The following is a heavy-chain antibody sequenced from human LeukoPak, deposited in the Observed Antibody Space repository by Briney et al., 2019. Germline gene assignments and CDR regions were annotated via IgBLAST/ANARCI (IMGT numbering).Heavy chain of an antibody. Sequence: GASVKVSCKASGYTFTAYNMHWVRQAPGQGLEWMGWVGSTTNSAQQFQGRVALTKDTSISTAYSELNNLISDDTAMYYCVRGAGTETYRRFDLWGQGTLVTVSS. D-gene: IGHD1-1*01. CDR3: VRGAGTETYRRFDL. CDR2: VGSTT. V-gene: IGHV1-2*02. CDR1: GYTFTAYN. J-gene: IGHJ4*02.